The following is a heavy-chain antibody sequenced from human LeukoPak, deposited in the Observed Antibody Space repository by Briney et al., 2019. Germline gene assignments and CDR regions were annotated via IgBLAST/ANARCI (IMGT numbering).Heavy chain of an antibody. CDR1: GFTFSSYA. J-gene: IGHJ4*02. D-gene: IGHD1-14*01. CDR3: ARDHGRTTDY. V-gene: IGHV3-30-3*01. CDR2: ISYDGSNK. Sequence: GGSLRLSCAASGFTFSSYAMHWVRQAPGKGLEWVAVISYDGSNKYYADSVKGRFTTSRDNSKNTLYLQMNSLRAEDTAVYYCARDHGRTTDYWGQGTLVTVSS.